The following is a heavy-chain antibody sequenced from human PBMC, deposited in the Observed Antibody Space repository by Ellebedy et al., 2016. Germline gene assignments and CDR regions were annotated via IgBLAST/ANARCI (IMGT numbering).Heavy chain of an antibody. D-gene: IGHD2-15*01. CDR3: ARDRQDIPVIPNTLSYSMDV. Sequence: ASVKVSXKASGNTFSDYYIHWVRQAPGQGPEWMGWVHPNRGGRTYAQKFQGRVTLTSDKSIGTVYMELTNLRSDDTAVYYCARDRQDIPVIPNTLSYSMDVWGRGTTVTVSS. V-gene: IGHV1-2*02. CDR1: GNTFSDYY. CDR2: VHPNRGGR. J-gene: IGHJ6*03.